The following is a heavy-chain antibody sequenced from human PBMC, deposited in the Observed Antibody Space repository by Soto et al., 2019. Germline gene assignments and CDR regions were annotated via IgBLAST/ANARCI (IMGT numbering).Heavy chain of an antibody. CDR3: AKLSAGGSHLAGYYFDY. CDR1: GFTFSSYA. D-gene: IGHD1-26*01. V-gene: IGHV3-23*01. Sequence: GGSLRLSCAASGFTFSSYAMSWVRQAPGKGLEWVSAISGSGGSTYYADSVKGRFTISRDNSKNTLYLQMNSLRAEDTAVYYCAKLSAGGSHLAGYYFDYWGQGTLVTVSS. J-gene: IGHJ4*02. CDR2: ISGSGGST.